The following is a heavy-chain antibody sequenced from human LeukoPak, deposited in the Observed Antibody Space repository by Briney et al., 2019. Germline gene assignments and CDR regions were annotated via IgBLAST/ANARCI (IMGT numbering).Heavy chain of an antibody. CDR1: GFTVSSNE. V-gene: IGHV3-38-3*01. CDR3: ARDVGEGYCSGGSCSDY. D-gene: IGHD2-15*01. Sequence: PGGSLRLSCAASGFTVSSNEMSWVRQAPGKGLEWVSSISGGSTYYADSRKGRFTISRDNSKNTLHLQMNSLRSDDTAVYYCARDVGEGYCSGGSCSDYWGQGTLVTVSS. CDR2: ISGGST. J-gene: IGHJ4*02.